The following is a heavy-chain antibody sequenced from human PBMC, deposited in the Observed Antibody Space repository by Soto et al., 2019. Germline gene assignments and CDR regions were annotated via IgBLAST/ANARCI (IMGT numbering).Heavy chain of an antibody. CDR1: GFTVSSKY. V-gene: IGHV3-66*01. D-gene: IGHD2-15*01. J-gene: IGHJ6*04. CDR2: IQSGGYT. Sequence: EVQLVESGGGLVQPGGSLRLSCAASGFTVSSKYMSWVRQAPGKGLEWVSLIQSGGYTYYADSVKGRFTISRDSSENTLFLQMNSLRVEDTANWTRDDVYCSGGGCYGVPMDVWGKGTTVTVSA. CDR3: DDVYCSGGGCYGVPMDV.